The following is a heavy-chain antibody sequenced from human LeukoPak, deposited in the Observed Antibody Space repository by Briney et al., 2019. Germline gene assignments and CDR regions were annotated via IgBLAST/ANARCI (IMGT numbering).Heavy chain of an antibody. CDR3: AKDAVAPGSSGDFFDY. CDR1: GFTFSDYY. V-gene: IGHV3-23*01. CDR2: IVRSGDTT. J-gene: IGHJ4*02. Sequence: PGGSLRLSCAASGFTFSDYYMSWIRQAPGKGLEWVSTIVRSGDTTYYTDSVKGRFTVSRDNSKNTLYLQMNSPRAEDTAAYYCAKDAVAPGSSGDFFDYWGLGTLVTVSS. D-gene: IGHD3-10*01.